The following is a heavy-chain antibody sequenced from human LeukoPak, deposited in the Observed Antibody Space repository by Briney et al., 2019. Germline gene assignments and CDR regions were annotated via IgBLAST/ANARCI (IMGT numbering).Heavy chain of an antibody. V-gene: IGHV4-59*01. CDR1: GGSISSYY. CDR2: IYYSGST. CDR3: ARVKREGYKLDY. D-gene: IGHD5-24*01. J-gene: IGHJ4*02. Sequence: SETLSLTCTVSGGSISSYYWSWIRQPPGKGLEWIGYIYYSGSTNYNPSLKSRVTISVDTSKNQFSLKLSSVTAADTAVYYCARVKREGYKLDYWGQGTLVTVSS.